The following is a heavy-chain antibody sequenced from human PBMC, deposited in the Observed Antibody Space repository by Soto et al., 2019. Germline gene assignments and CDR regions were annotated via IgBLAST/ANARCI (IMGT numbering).Heavy chain of an antibody. J-gene: IGHJ4*02. CDR3: ARAYGDYVFDY. D-gene: IGHD4-17*01. CDR1: GGSFSGYI. CDR2: IYYSGST. Sequence: TSETLSLTCDVYGGSFSGYIWTWIRQTPGKGLEWIGYIYYSGSTNYNPSLKSRVTISVDTSKNQFSLKLSSVTAADTAVYYCARAYGDYVFDYWGQGTLVTVSS. V-gene: IGHV4-59*01.